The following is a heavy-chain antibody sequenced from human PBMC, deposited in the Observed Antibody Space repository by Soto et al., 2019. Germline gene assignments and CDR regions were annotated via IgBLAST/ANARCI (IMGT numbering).Heavy chain of an antibody. D-gene: IGHD3-9*01. V-gene: IGHV4-39*01. CDR2: IYYSGTT. Sequence: QLQLQESGPGLVKPSETLSLTCTVSGGSISGSSYYWGWIRQPPGKGLEWIGSIYYSGTTYYNPSLKSRVPISVDTSKTQFSLTLGSATASYTALYYCARQREYYDSLPAYYTELNFAYWGQATLVTVSS. CDR3: ARQREYYDSLPAYYTELNFAY. CDR1: GGSISGSSYY. J-gene: IGHJ4*02.